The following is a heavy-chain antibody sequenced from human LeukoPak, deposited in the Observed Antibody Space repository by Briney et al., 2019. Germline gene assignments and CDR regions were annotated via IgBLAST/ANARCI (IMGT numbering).Heavy chain of an antibody. J-gene: IGHJ4*02. D-gene: IGHD2-15*01. CDR3: ARGKRYCSGGSCYQYYFDY. V-gene: IGHV1-8*03. CDR1: GYTFTSYD. CDR2: MNPNSGNT. Sequence: ASVKVSCKASGYTFTSYDINWVRQATGQGLEWMGWMNPNSGNTGYAQKFQGRVTITRNTSISTAYMELSSLRSEDTAVYYCARGKRYCSGGSCYQYYFDYWGQGTLVTVSS.